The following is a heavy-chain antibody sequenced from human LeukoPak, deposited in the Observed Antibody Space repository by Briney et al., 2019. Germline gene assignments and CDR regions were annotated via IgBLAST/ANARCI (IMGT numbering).Heavy chain of an antibody. V-gene: IGHV3-7*01. D-gene: IGHD5-24*01. Sequence: PGESLRLSCAASGFPFIDYSMAGFPRPQGRGREWVANIKQDGSHSYYVDSVRGRFTISRDNAKSSLFLQMNSLRVEDTAVYYCANLWEMGYWGQGTLVTVSS. CDR3: ANLWEMGY. CDR1: GFPFIDYS. CDR2: IKQDGSHS. J-gene: IGHJ4*02.